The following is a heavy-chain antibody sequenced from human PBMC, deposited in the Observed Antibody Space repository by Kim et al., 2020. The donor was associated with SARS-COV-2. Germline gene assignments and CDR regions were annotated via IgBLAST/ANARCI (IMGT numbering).Heavy chain of an antibody. CDR3: ARVNSLQVRTLPS. J-gene: IGHJ5*02. V-gene: IGHV3-11*01. CDR1: GPAFRDDY. D-gene: IGHD4-4*01. CDR2: ISGNGKII. Sequence: GGSLRLSCVASGPAFRDDYMAWIRQTAGKGPEWLSYISGNGKIIYYSDSVKGRVIVSRDNAKNSLSLEMNRLRVEDTATYYCARVNSLQVRTLPSWGQGT.